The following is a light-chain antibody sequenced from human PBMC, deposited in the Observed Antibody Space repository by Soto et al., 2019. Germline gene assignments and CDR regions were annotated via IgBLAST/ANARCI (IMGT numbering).Light chain of an antibody. J-gene: IGKJ5*01. V-gene: IGKV3-20*01. CDR3: QQYGSSPLIT. CDR2: GAS. CDR1: QSVSSSY. Sequence: EIVLTQSPGTLSLSRGDRATLSCRGSQSVSSSYLAWYQQKPGQAPRLLIYGASSRATGIPDRFSGSGSGTDFTLTISRLEPEDFAVYYCQQYGSSPLITFGQGTRLEIK.